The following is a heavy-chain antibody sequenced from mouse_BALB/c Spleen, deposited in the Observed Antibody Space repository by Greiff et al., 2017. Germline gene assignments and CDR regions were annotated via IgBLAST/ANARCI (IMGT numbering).Heavy chain of an antibody. V-gene: IGHV5-12-1*01. J-gene: IGHJ3*01. CDR3: ARQGVRVLAY. D-gene: IGHD2-14*01. CDR1: GFAFSSYD. CDR2: ISNGGGST. Sequence: EVKLMESGGGLVKPGGSLKLSCAASGFAFSSYDMSWVRQTPEKRLEWVAYISNGGGSTYYPDTVKGRFTISRDNAKNTLYLQMSSLKSEDTAMYYCARQGVRVLAYWGQGTLVTVSA.